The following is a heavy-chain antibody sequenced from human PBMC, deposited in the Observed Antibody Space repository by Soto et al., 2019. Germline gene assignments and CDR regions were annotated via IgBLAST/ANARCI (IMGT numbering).Heavy chain of an antibody. CDR3: ARGRVTTYLYGMDV. J-gene: IGHJ6*02. CDR1: GGTLSIYA. V-gene: IGHV1-69*13. D-gene: IGHD3-3*01. CDR2: IIPIFGTA. Sequence: GASVKVSGKASGGTLSIYAISGVLQSPGQGLEWMGGIIPIFGTANYAQKFQGRVTITADESTSTAYMELSSLRSEDTAVYYCARGRVTTYLYGMDVWGQGTTVTVSS.